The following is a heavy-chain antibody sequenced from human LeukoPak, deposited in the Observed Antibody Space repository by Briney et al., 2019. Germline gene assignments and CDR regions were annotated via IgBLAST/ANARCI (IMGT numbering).Heavy chain of an antibody. CDR3: ARDRTAMVAASAGGMDV. D-gene: IGHD5-18*01. Sequence: PPGTLSLTCAVSGGSISSSNWWSWVRQPPGKGLEWIGEIYHSGSTNYNPSLKSRVTISVDKSKNQFSLKLSSVTAADTAVYYCARDRTAMVAASAGGMDVWGQGTTVTVSS. CDR2: IYHSGST. J-gene: IGHJ6*02. V-gene: IGHV4-4*03. CDR1: GGSISSSNW.